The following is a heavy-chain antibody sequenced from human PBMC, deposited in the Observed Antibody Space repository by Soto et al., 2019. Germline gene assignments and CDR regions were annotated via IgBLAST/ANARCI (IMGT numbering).Heavy chain of an antibody. CDR2: ISGSGGST. CDR3: AKALPYYLDAFDI. CDR1: GFTFSSYA. D-gene: IGHD3-22*01. J-gene: IGHJ3*02. V-gene: IGHV3-23*01. Sequence: EVQLLESGGGLVQPGGSLRLSCAASGFTFSSYAMSWVRQAPGQGLEWVSAISGSGGSTYYADSVKGRFTISRDTSKNTLYLQMNSLRAEDTAVYYCAKALPYYLDAFDIWGQGTMVTVSS.